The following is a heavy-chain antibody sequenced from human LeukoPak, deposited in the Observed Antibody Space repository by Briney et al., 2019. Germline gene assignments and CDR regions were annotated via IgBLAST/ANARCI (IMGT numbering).Heavy chain of an antibody. CDR2: IKQDGSEK. J-gene: IGHJ6*03. Sequence: QPGGSLRLSCAASGFTFSSYWMSWVRQAPGKGLWWVANIKQDGSEKYYVHSVKGRFTISRDNAKNSLYLQMNSLRAEDTAVYYCARVVVPAAIPLVGYYYYYMDVWGKGTTVTVSS. CDR3: ARVVVPAAIPLVGYYYYYMDV. CDR1: GFTFSSYW. V-gene: IGHV3-7*01. D-gene: IGHD2-2*01.